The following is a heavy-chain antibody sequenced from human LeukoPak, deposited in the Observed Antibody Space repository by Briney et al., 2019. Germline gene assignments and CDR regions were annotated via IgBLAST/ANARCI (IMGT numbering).Heavy chain of an antibody. CDR1: GGSISSYY. Sequence: SETLSLTCTVSGGSISSYYRSWIRQPPGKGLEWIGYIYYSGSTNYNPSLKNRVTISVDTSKNQFSLKLSSVTAADTTVYYCARGGAVALVDWFHPWGQGTLVTVSS. D-gene: IGHD6-19*01. CDR2: IYYSGST. J-gene: IGHJ5*02. CDR3: ARGGAVALVDWFHP. V-gene: IGHV4-59*01.